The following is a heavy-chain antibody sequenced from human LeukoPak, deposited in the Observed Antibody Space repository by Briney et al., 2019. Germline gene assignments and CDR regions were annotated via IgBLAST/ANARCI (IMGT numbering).Heavy chain of an antibody. CDR1: GGSISSYY. CDR3: ARSSSWVAAAIDY. Sequence: PSETLSLTCTVSGGSISSYYWSRIRQPAGKGLEWIGRIYTSGSTNYNPSLKSRVTMSVDTSKNQFSLKLSSVTAADTAVYYCARSSSWVAAAIDYWGQGTLVTVSS. D-gene: IGHD6-13*01. V-gene: IGHV4-4*07. J-gene: IGHJ4*02. CDR2: IYTSGST.